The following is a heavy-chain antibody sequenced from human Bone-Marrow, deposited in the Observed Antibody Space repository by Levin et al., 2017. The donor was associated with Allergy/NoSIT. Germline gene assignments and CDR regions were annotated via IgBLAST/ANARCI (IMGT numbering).Heavy chain of an antibody. CDR2: INPMIGVT. V-gene: IGHV1-69*02. D-gene: IGHD2-2*01. CDR1: GGTFNSYT. J-gene: IGHJ4*02. CDR3: AREEICSSTSCFYFDS. Sequence: KISCKSSGGTFNSYTVNWVRQAPGQGLEWMGRINPMIGVTAYAQKFQGRLTLTADTSTDTAYMELDSLSSRDTAIYYCAREEICSSTSCFYFDSWGQGTLLTVSS.